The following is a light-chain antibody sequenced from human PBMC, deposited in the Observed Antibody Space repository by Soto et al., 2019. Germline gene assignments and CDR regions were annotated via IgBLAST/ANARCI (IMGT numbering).Light chain of an antibody. CDR3: QQYDSSFT. CDR2: GAS. V-gene: IGKV3-20*01. CDR1: QHVTTTY. Sequence: IVLTQSPATLSLSPGERATLSCTASQHVTTTYIAWYQQKFGQAPRLLIYGASTRATGTPDRFTGGGFGTDFTLTISRVEPEDFAVYYCQQYDSSFTFGGGTKGISN. J-gene: IGKJ4*01.